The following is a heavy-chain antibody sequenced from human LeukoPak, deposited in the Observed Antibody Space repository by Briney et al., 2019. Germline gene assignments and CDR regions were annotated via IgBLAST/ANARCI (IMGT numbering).Heavy chain of an antibody. J-gene: IGHJ5*02. V-gene: IGHV3-23*01. CDR1: GFTFSNYG. CDR3: AKGSSSWYVGPWFDP. D-gene: IGHD6-13*01. Sequence: PGGSLRLSCAASGFTFSNYGMSWVRQAPGKGLEWVSSISGSGDSTYYADSVKGRFTISRDNSKNTLYLQMNSLRAEDTAVYYCAKGSSSWYVGPWFDPWGQGTLVTVSS. CDR2: ISGSGDST.